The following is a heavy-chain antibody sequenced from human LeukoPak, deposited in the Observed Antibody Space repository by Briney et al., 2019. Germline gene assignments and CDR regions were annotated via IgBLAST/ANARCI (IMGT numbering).Heavy chain of an antibody. CDR3: ARGQLTCSGGSCYSNHYYYYYYMDV. J-gene: IGHJ6*03. CDR1: GGSFSGYY. V-gene: IGHV4-34*01. CDR2: INHSGST. Sequence: SETLSLTCAVYGGSFSGYYWSWIRQPPGKGLEWIGEINHSGSTNYNPSLKSRVTISVDTSKNQFSLKLSYVTAADTAVYYCARGQLTCSGGSCYSNHYYYYYYMDVWGKGTTVTVSS. D-gene: IGHD2-15*01.